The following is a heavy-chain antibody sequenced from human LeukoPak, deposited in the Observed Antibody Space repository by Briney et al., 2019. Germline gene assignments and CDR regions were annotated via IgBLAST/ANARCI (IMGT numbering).Heavy chain of an antibody. D-gene: IGHD5-18*01. J-gene: IGHJ4*02. CDR3: ARGVRGYSYGYADY. CDR1: GFTFSSYS. V-gene: IGHV3-48*04. CDR2: ISSSSSTI. Sequence: GGSLRLSCAASGFTFSSYSMNWVRQAPGKGLEWVSYISSSSSTIYYTDSVKGRFTISRDNAKNSLYLQMNSLRAEDTAVYYCARGVRGYSYGYADYWGQGTLVTVSS.